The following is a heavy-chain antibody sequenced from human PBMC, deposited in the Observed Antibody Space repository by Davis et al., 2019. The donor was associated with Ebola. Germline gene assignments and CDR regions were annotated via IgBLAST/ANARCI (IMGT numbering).Heavy chain of an antibody. J-gene: IGHJ6*02. D-gene: IGHD2-15*01. CDR3: ARGDCSGGSCYRVYYYYGMDV. Sequence: AASVKVSCKASGYTFTSYAISWVRQAPGQGLEWMGGIIPIFGTANYAQKFQGRVTITADESTSTAYMELSSLRSEDTAVYYCARGDCSGGSCYRVYYYYGMDVWGQGTTVTVSS. CDR2: IIPIFGTA. V-gene: IGHV1-69*13. CDR1: GYTFTSYA.